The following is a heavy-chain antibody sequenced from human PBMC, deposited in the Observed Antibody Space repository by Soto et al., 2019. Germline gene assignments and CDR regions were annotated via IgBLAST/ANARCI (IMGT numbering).Heavy chain of an antibody. CDR2: INAGSGNT. CDR1: GYTFTSYA. D-gene: IGHD4-17*01. CDR3: ARTLYGDNVDY. Sequence: ASVKVSCKASGYTFTSYAMHWVRQAPGQRLEWMGWINAGSGNTKYSQKFQGRVTITRDTSASTAYMELSSLRSEDTAVYYCARTLYGDNVDYWGQGTLVTVSS. J-gene: IGHJ4*02. V-gene: IGHV1-3*01.